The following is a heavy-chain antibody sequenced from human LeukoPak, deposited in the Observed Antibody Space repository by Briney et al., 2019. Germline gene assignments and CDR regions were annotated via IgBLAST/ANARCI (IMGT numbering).Heavy chain of an antibody. V-gene: IGHV1-24*01. CDR3: ATTGYCSGGSCRLYWFDP. CDR1: GYTLTELS. Sequence: ASVKVSCKVSGYTLTELSMHWVRQAPGKGLEWMGGFDPEDGETIYAQKFQCTVTMTEDTSTDTAYMELSSLRSDDTAVYYCATTGYCSGGSCRLYWFDPWGQGTLVTVSS. J-gene: IGHJ5*02. CDR2: FDPEDGET. D-gene: IGHD2-15*01.